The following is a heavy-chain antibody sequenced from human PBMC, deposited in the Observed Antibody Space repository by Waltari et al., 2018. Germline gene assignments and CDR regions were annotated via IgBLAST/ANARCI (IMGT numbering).Heavy chain of an antibody. J-gene: IGHJ3*01. Sequence: QLQLQESGPGLLKPSETLSLTCSVSGGSIITDRHYWGWIRQPPGQGLEWIGTVSYNGATYSSPSLKSRVTLSRDTSKNQLSLTLGSVTATDTAVDYCATYIGASIGTAAFDVWGQDTLVSVSS. CDR3: ATYIGASIGTAAFDV. D-gene: IGHD5-12*01. V-gene: IGHV4-39*01. CDR1: GGSIITDRHY. CDR2: VSYNGAT.